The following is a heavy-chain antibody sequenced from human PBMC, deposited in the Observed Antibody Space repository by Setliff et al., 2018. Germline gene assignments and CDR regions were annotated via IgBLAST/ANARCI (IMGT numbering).Heavy chain of an antibody. D-gene: IGHD2-8*01. CDR3: ARGPRFHSGTWCLGD. J-gene: IGHJ4*02. V-gene: IGHV4-34*01. CDR1: GESFSNNY. CDR2: SNHSGNT. Sequence: PSETLSLTCSVYGESFSNNYWSWIRQPPGKGLEWIGESNHSGNTTNHPSLKSRLTMSVDTSKNQFSLKLTSVTAADTAVYFCARGPRFHSGTWCLGDWGQGTQVTVSS.